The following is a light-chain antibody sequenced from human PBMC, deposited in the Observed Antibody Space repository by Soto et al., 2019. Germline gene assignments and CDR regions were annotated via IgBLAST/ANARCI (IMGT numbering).Light chain of an antibody. CDR3: QQYGSSLPIT. J-gene: IGKJ5*01. CDR1: QSVSSSY. CDR2: GAS. Sequence: EIVLTQSPGALSLYPGERATLSCRASQSVSSSYLAWYQQKPGQAPRLLIYGASSRATGIPDRFSGSGSGTDFTLTISRLEPEDFAVYYCQQYGSSLPITFGPGTDWRLN. V-gene: IGKV3-20*01.